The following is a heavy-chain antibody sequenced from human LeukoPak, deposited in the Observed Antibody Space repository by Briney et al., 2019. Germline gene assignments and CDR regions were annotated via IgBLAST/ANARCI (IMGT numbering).Heavy chain of an antibody. J-gene: IGHJ4*02. CDR2: ISYDGSNK. CDR1: VFIFSSYG. D-gene: IGHD3-22*01. Sequence: GRSLRLSCAASVFIFSSYGMHWVRHPSAKGLEWGAVISYDGSNKYYTDSVKRRFTISRDNSKNTLYLQMNSLRAEDTALYYCAKDGGGSGYNWGQGTLVTVSS. CDR3: AKDGGGSGYN. V-gene: IGHV3-30*18.